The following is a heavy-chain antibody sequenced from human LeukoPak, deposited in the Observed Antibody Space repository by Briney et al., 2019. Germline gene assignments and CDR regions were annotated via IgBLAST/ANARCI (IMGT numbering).Heavy chain of an antibody. CDR3: ARGNLVRAVAGPNFDY. V-gene: IGHV1-69*05. Sequence: SVKVSCKASGGTFGSYAISWVRQAPGQGLEWMGGIIPIFGTANYAQKFQGRVTITTDESTSTAYMELSSLRSEDTAVYYCARGNLVRAVAGPNFDYWGQGTLVTVSS. CDR1: GGTFGSYA. J-gene: IGHJ4*02. D-gene: IGHD6-19*01. CDR2: IIPIFGTA.